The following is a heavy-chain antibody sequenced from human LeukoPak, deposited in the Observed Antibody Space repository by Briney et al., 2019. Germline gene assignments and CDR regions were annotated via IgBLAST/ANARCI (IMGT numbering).Heavy chain of an antibody. CDR3: AGYSTSWYYFDY. Sequence: SETLSLTCTVSGGSISTHYWSWLRQPPGKGLEWIGYMYYTGSTTYNPSLKSRVTISVDTSKNQFSLKLSSVTAVDTAVYFCAGYSTSWYYFDYWGQGTLVTVSS. D-gene: IGHD6-13*01. J-gene: IGHJ4*02. V-gene: IGHV4-59*11. CDR1: GGSISTHY. CDR2: MYYTGST.